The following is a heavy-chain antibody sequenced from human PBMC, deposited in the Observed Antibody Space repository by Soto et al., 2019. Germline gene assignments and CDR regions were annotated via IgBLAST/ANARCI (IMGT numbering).Heavy chain of an antibody. CDR1: GCSISSYY. CDR3: ARAPRGNYGYPSYFDY. Sequence: SENLSLTCTVSGCSISSYYWSWIRQPPGKGLEWIGYIYYSGSTNYNPSLKSRVTISVDTSKNQFSLKLSSVTAADTAVYYCARAPRGNYGYPSYFDYWGQGTLVTVSS. J-gene: IGHJ4*02. D-gene: IGHD3-10*01. CDR2: IYYSGST. V-gene: IGHV4-59*01.